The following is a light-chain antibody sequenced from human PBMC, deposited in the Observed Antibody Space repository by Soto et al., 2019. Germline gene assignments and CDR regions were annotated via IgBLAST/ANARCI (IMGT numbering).Light chain of an antibody. CDR3: SSYAGSTTYV. J-gene: IGLJ1*01. Sequence: SALTQPASVSGSPGQSITISCTGSDSDIGSYNLVSWYQQYPGKAPKSMIYEVSKRPSGASSRFSGSKSTNTAFLTISGLQPEDEADYYCSSYAGSTTYVFGTGTKLTVL. CDR2: EVS. V-gene: IGLV2-23*02. CDR1: DSDIGSYNL.